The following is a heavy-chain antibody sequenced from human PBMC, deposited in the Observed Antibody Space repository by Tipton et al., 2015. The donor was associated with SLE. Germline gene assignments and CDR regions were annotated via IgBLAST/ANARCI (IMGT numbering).Heavy chain of an antibody. V-gene: IGHV3-23*03. CDR2: IYSGGST. J-gene: IGHJ6*02. Sequence: GSLRLSCAASGFTFSSYAMSWVRQAPGKGLEWVSVIYSGGSTYYADSVKGRFTISRDNSKNTLYPQMNSLRAEDTAVYYCAKTALRDGLVNYYYYYGMDVWGQGTTVTVSS. CDR3: AKTALRDGLVNYYYYYGMDV. CDR1: GFTFSSYA. D-gene: IGHD3/OR15-3a*01.